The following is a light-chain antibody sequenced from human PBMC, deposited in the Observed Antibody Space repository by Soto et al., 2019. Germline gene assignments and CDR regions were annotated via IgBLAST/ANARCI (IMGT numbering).Light chain of an antibody. J-gene: IGKJ2*01. CDR1: QSISSW. CDR2: DAS. CDR3: QQYNSYSRDT. Sequence: DIQMTQSPSTLSASVGDRVTITCRASQSISSWSAWYQQKPGKAPKLLIYDASSLESGVPSRFSGSGSGTEFTLTISSLQPDDFATYYCQQYNSYSRDTFGQGTKLEIK. V-gene: IGKV1-5*01.